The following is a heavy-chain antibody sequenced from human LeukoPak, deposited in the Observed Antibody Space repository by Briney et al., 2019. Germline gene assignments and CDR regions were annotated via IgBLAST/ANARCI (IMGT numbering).Heavy chain of an antibody. CDR1: GFTFSSYA. J-gene: IGHJ4*02. Sequence: PGGSLRLSCAASGFTFSSYAMGWVRQAPGKGLEWVSAISGSGGSTYYADSVKGRFTISRDNSKNTLYLQMNSLRAEDTAVYYCAKAVRRYCSGGSCYYYFDYWGQGTLVTVSS. CDR2: ISGSGGST. D-gene: IGHD2-15*01. CDR3: AKAVRRYCSGGSCYYYFDY. V-gene: IGHV3-23*01.